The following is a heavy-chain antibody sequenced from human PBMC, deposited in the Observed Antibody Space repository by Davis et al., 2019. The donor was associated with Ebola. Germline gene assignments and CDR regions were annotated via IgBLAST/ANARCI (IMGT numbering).Heavy chain of an antibody. CDR2: ITPNSGYT. J-gene: IGHJ4*02. CDR3: ARGQIGYSGRFRFDS. CDR1: GYTFTSYD. Sequence: ASVKVSCKASGYTFTSYDLSWVRQATGQGLEWMGWITPNSGYTGSAQKFQGRVTVTRNTSINTAYMELSGLTSEDTALYFCARGQIGYSGRFRFDSWGQGTLVTVSS. D-gene: IGHD5-12*01. V-gene: IGHV1-8*01.